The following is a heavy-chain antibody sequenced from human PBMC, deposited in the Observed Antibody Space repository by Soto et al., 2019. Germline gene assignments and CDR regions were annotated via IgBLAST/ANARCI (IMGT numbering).Heavy chain of an antibody. V-gene: IGHV4-61*08. CDR1: GGSISSGGYY. CDR3: ARTRILSH. CDR2: IYYSGST. D-gene: IGHD2-15*01. Sequence: SETLSLTCTVSGGSISSGGYYWSWIRQPPGKGLEWIGYIYYSGSTNYNPSLKSRVTISVDTSKNQFSLKLSSVTAADTAVYYCARTRILSHWGQGTLVTVSS. J-gene: IGHJ4*02.